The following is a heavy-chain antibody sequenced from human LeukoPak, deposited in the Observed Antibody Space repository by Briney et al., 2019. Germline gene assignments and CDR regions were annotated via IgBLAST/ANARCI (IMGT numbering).Heavy chain of an antibody. Sequence: GESLKISCKGSGYSFTSYWIGWVRQMPGKGLEWMGIIYPGDSDTRYSPSFQGQVTISADKSISTAYLQWSRLKASDTAMCYCARVSCSSTTCPFDYWGQGTLVTVSS. CDR1: GYSFTSYW. D-gene: IGHD2-2*01. V-gene: IGHV5-51*01. CDR3: ARVSCSSTTCPFDY. J-gene: IGHJ4*02. CDR2: IYPGDSDT.